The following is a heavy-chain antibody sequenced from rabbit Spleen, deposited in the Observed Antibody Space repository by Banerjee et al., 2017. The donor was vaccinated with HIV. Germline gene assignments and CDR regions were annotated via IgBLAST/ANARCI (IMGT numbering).Heavy chain of an antibody. J-gene: IGHJ4*01. V-gene: IGHV1S45*01. CDR3: ARDNTGVGYAHNL. Sequence: QEQLVESGGDLVQPGASLTLTCTASGFDFSAYTFMCWVRQAPGKGLEWIACIDTGSRDFTYYASWAKGRFTISKTSSTTVILQMTSLTVADTATYFCARDNTGVGYAHNLWGQGTLVTVS. CDR2: IDTGSRDFT. CDR1: GFDFSAYTF. D-gene: IGHD6-1*01.